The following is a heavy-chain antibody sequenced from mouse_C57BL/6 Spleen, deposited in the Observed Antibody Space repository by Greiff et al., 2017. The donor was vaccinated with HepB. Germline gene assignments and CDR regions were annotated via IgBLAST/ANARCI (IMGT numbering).Heavy chain of an antibody. CDR1: GYAFSSSW. CDR2: IYPGDGDT. V-gene: IGHV1-82*01. J-gene: IGHJ4*01. Sequence: VKRGASVKISCKASGYAFSSSWMNWVKQRPGKGLEWIGRIYPGDGDTNYNGKFKGKATLTADKSSSTAYMQLSSLTSEDSAVYFCARKGDAMDYWGQGTSVTVSS. CDR3: ARKGDAMDY.